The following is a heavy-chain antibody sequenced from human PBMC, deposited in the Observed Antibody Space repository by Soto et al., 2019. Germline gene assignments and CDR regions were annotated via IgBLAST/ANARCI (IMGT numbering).Heavy chain of an antibody. Sequence: TRTVSCGYIGNHDGSRIIQPDGKGLEWIGRIYTSGSTNYNPSLKSRVTMSVDTSKNQFSLRLSAVTAADTAVYYCEAGAAFRAGLFGMDVWGHGSTAIV. V-gene: IGHV4-4*07. CDR1: CGYIGNHD. CDR2: IYTSGST. D-gene: IGHD6-13*01. J-gene: IGHJ6*02. CDR3: EAGAAFRAGLFGMDV.